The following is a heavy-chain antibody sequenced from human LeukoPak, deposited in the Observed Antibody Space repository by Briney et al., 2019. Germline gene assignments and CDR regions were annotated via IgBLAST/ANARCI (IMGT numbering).Heavy chain of an antibody. Sequence: PSETLSLTCAVSGGSISSGGYSWSWIRQPPGKGLEWIGYIYHSGSTYYNPSLKSRVTISVDRSKNQFSLKLSSVTAADTAVYYCARGSLVFAFDIWGQGTMVTVSS. CDR3: ARGSLVFAFDI. CDR1: GGSISSGGYS. J-gene: IGHJ3*02. V-gene: IGHV4-30-2*01. D-gene: IGHD6-6*01. CDR2: IYHSGST.